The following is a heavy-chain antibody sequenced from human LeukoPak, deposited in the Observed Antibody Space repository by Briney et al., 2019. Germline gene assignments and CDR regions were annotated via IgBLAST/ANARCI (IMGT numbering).Heavy chain of an antibody. D-gene: IGHD2-15*01. CDR2: IYSSVST. Sequence: PSETLSLTCTVSGDSINDHYWSWIRQPPGEGLEWIGYIYSSVSTNYNPSLKSRVTISIDTSKNQFSLKLASVTAADTGVYYCARQTCRGATCYRVDQYYYMDVWGKGTTVTVSS. J-gene: IGHJ6*03. V-gene: IGHV4-4*09. CDR1: GDSINDHY. CDR3: ARQTCRGATCYRVDQYYYMDV.